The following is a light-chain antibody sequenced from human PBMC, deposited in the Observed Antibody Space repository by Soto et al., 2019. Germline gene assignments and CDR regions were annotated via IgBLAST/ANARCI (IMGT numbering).Light chain of an antibody. J-gene: IGKJ1*01. V-gene: IGKV3-15*01. Sequence: EFVLTQSPGTLSLSPLERATLSCMASQSVSSNLAWYQQKPGQAPRLLIYGASTRATGIPARFSGSGSGTEFTLTISSLQSEDFAVYYCQQYNNWFWTFGQGTKVDIK. CDR2: GAS. CDR1: QSVSSN. CDR3: QQYNNWFWT.